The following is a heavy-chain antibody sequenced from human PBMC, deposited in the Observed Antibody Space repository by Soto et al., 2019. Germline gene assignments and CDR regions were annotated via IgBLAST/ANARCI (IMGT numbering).Heavy chain of an antibody. J-gene: IGHJ5*02. CDR2: INHSGST. Sequence: PSETLSLTCAVYGGSFSGYYWSWIRQPPGKGLEWIGEINHSGSTNYNPSLKSRVTISVDTSKNQFSLKLSSVTAADTTVYYCARDGLTTRLDPWGQGTLVTVPQ. CDR1: GGSFSGYY. D-gene: IGHD4-4*01. V-gene: IGHV4-34*01. CDR3: ARDGLTTRLDP.